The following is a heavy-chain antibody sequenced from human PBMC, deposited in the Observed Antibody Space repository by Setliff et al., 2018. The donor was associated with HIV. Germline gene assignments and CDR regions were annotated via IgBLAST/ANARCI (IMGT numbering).Heavy chain of an antibody. Sequence: PSETLSLTCNASGGSISSGDYYWSWIRQPPGKGLEWIGYIYYSGSTYYNPSLKSRVTMSVDTSKNKFSLKLSSVTAADTAVYYCARDLGSAYSYAQGRFDPWGQGTLVTVSS. V-gene: IGHV4-30-4*08. CDR1: GGSISSGDYY. CDR2: IYYSGST. J-gene: IGHJ5*02. CDR3: ARDLGSAYSYAQGRFDP. D-gene: IGHD5-18*01.